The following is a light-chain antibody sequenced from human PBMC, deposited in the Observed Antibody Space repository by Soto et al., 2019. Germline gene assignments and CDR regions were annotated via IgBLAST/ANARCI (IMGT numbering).Light chain of an antibody. CDR2: AAS. CDR3: QQYYSYPPT. V-gene: IGKV1-8*01. CDR1: QGISSY. Sequence: AIRMTQSPSSFSASTGDRVTITCRASQGISSYLAWYQQKPGKAPKLLIYAASTLQSGVPSRFSGSRSETDFTLTISCLQSEDFATYYWQQYYSYPPTFGQGTKVEIK. J-gene: IGKJ1*01.